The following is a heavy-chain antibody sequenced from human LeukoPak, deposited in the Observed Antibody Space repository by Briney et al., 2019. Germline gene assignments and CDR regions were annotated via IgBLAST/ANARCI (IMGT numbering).Heavy chain of an antibody. J-gene: IGHJ4*02. CDR1: GFTFSSYA. Sequence: PGGSLRLSCAASGFTFSSYAMSWVRQAPGKGLEWVSGISGSGGTTYYADSVKGRFTTSRDNSKTTLYLQMNSLRAEDTAVYYCAKILVIGLVIVESAMDYWGQGTLVTVSS. CDR2: ISGSGGTT. V-gene: IGHV3-23*01. CDR3: AKILVIGLVIVESAMDY. D-gene: IGHD3-22*01.